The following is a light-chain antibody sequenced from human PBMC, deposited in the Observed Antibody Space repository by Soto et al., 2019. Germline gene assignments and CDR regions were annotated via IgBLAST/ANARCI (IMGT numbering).Light chain of an antibody. CDR1: SSNIGAGYD. CDR3: QSYDSSLSVVV. J-gene: IGLJ2*01. V-gene: IGLV1-40*01. CDR2: GNS. Sequence: QSVLTQPPSVSGAPGQRVTISCTGSSSNIGAGYDVHWYQQLPGTAPKLIIYGNSKRPSGVPDRFSGAKSGTSASLAITGLQAEDEADYYCQSYDSSLSVVVFGGGTKLTVL.